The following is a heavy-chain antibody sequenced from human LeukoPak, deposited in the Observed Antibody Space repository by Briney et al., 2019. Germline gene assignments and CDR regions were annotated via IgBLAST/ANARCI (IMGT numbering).Heavy chain of an antibody. V-gene: IGHV4-39*01. Sequence: SETLSLTCTVSGGSISSSYCYGGGIRQPPGKGLEWIGSIYSGGSTSHNPSLKTRVTISGAPSHNAFSLKLSSVTAAVTAGDNCARHYGAWGQGTLVTASS. CDR2: IYSGGST. J-gene: IGHJ5*02. CDR1: GGSISSSYCY. CDR3: ARHYGA. D-gene: IGHD3-10*01.